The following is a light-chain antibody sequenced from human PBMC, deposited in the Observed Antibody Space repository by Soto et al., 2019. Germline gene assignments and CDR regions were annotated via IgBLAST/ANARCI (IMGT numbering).Light chain of an antibody. CDR3: QQRSDWPIT. CDR1: QSVSSY. CDR2: DVS. J-gene: IGKJ5*01. Sequence: EIVLTQFPATLSLSPGERATLSCRASQSVSSYLAWYQQKPGQAPRPLIYDVSTRATGIPARFSGSGSGTDFTLTITSLEPEDFAVYSCQQRSDWPITFGQGTRLEIK. V-gene: IGKV3-11*01.